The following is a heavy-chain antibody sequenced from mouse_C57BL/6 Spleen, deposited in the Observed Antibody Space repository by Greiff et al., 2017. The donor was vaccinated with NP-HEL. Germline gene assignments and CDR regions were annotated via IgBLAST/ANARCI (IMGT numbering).Heavy chain of an antibody. CDR1: GFTFSSFG. D-gene: IGHD2-4*01. CDR3: ARHRGDYDYDFDY. J-gene: IGHJ2*01. V-gene: IGHV5-6*01. CDR2: ISSGGSYT. Sequence: EVKLVASGGDLVKPGGSLKLSCAASGFTFSSFGMSWVRQTPDKRLEWVATISSGGSYTYYPDSVNGRVTISRDHAKNTLYLQMSSLKSEDTAMYYCARHRGDYDYDFDYWGQGTTLTVSS.